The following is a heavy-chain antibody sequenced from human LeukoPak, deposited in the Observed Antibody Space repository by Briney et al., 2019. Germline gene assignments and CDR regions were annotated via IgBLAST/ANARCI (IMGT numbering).Heavy chain of an antibody. D-gene: IGHD2-2*01. V-gene: IGHV3-48*03. J-gene: IGHJ4*02. CDR1: GFTFTNFE. CDR3: AREKGYCSSTSCLFDY. Sequence: GGSLRLSCAASGFTFTNFEMNWVRQAPGKGLEWVSYISYSGSTTSYADSVKGRFTISRDTSKDTLYLQMSGLRAEDTAVYYCAREKGYCSSTSCLFDYWGQGTLVTVSS. CDR2: ISYSGSTT.